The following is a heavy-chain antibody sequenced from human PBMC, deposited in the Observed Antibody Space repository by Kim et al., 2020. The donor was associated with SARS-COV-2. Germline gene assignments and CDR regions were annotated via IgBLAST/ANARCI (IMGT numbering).Heavy chain of an antibody. CDR3: ARDRGRGWLQPDY. D-gene: IGHD5-12*01. V-gene: IGHV3-21*01. Sequence: GSLRLSCAASGFTFSSYSMNWVRQAPGKGLEWGSSISSSSSYIYYADSVKGRFTISRDNAKNSLYLQMNSLRAEDTAVYYCARDRGRGWLQPDYWGQGTLVTVSS. J-gene: IGHJ4*02. CDR2: ISSSSSYI. CDR1: GFTFSSYS.